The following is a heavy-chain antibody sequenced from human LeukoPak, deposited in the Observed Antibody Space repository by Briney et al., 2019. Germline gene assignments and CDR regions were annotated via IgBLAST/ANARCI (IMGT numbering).Heavy chain of an antibody. CDR3: ATAIRSTPFDY. CDR2: IYSGGST. D-gene: IGHD3-3*01. V-gene: IGHV3-53*01. Sequence: PGGSLRLSCAASGFTVSINYMSWVRQAPGKGLEWVSVIYSGGSTYYADSVKGRFTISRDNSKNTLYLQMNSLRAEDTAVYYCATAIRSTPFDYWGQGTLVTVSS. CDR1: GFTVSINY. J-gene: IGHJ4*02.